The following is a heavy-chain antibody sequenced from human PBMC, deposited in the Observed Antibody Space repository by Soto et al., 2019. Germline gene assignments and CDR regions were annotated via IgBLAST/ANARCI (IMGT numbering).Heavy chain of an antibody. CDR3: ARAVSHYCSGGSCFRLTHYFDY. CDR1: GFTFSSYA. D-gene: IGHD2-15*01. J-gene: IGHJ4*02. CDR2: ISYDGSNK. Sequence: QVQLVESGGGVVQPGRSLRLSCAASGFTFSSYAMHWVRQAPGKGLEWVAVISYDGSNKYYADSVKGRFTISRDNSKNKLYLQMNSLRAEDTAVYYCARAVSHYCSGGSCFRLTHYFDYWGQGTLVTVSS. V-gene: IGHV3-30-3*01.